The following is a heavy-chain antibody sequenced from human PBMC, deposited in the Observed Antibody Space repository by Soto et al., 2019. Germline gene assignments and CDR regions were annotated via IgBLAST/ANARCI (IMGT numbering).Heavy chain of an antibody. CDR2: IYYSGST. CDR3: AVSESYLRTGLDP. J-gene: IGHJ5*02. CDR1: GGSISSSSYH. Sequence: QLQLQESGPGLVRPSETLSLTCTVSGGSISSSSYHCNWIRQPPGKGLEWIGSIYYSGSTYYNPSLKSRVLISLDTSKQQSSLKLSSVTAADTGVYYCAVSESYLRTGLDPWGQGTLVTVSS. D-gene: IGHD1-26*01. V-gene: IGHV4-39*01.